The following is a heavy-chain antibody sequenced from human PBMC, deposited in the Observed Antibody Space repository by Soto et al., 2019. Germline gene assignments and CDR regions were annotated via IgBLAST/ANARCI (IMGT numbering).Heavy chain of an antibody. J-gene: IGHJ6*01. CDR1: GYTFTSYG. CDR3: GRGDCSSTSRLPYYYYGIEF. D-gene: IGHD2-2*01. Sequence: GASVKVSCKASGYTFTSYGISWVRQAPGQGLEWMGWISAYNGNTNYAQKLQGRVTMTTDTSTSTAYMELRSLRSDDTAVYYCGRGDCSSTSRLPYYYYGIEFLGQGTMVSVS. V-gene: IGHV1-18*04. CDR2: ISAYNGNT.